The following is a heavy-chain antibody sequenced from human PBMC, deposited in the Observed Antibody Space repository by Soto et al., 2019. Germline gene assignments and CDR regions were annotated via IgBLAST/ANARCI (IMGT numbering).Heavy chain of an antibody. V-gene: IGHV3-23*01. CDR1: GFTFSSYA. D-gene: IGHD2-15*01. Sequence: GSLRLSCAASGFTFSSYAMSWVRQAPGKGLEWVSAISGSGGNTDYADSVKGRFTISRDNSTNTVYLQMNSLRAEDTAVYYCATVRVPTVVTECNNWGQGTPVTVTS. CDR3: ATVRVPTVVTECNN. CDR2: ISGSGGNT. J-gene: IGHJ4*02.